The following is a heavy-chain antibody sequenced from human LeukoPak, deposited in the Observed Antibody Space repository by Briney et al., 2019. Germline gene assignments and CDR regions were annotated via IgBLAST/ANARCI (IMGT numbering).Heavy chain of an antibody. CDR1: GYTFTSYG. J-gene: IGHJ3*02. V-gene: IGHV1-18*01. D-gene: IGHD3-10*01. Sequence: ASVKVSCKASGYTFTSYGISWVRQAPGQGLEWMGWISAYNGNTNYAQKLQGRVTMTTDTSTSTAYMELRSLRSDDTAVYYCARGEPYYSSVNAFDIWGKGTMVTVSS. CDR2: ISAYNGNT. CDR3: ARGEPYYSSVNAFDI.